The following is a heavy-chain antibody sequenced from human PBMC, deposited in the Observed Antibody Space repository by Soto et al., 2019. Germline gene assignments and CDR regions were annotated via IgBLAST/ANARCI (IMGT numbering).Heavy chain of an antibody. V-gene: IGHV3-30*18. J-gene: IGHJ4*02. CDR1: GFTFNTYG. D-gene: IGHD2-2*02. CDR2: ISYDGSEK. Sequence: PGGSLRLSCADSGFTFNTYGMHWVRQAPGKGLEWVAVISYDGSEKYYVDSVKGRFTISKDNSKNTLYLQMNSLRPEDTAVYYCAKSPNFYCSSPNCYKYYFDHWGQVTRFTVS. CDR3: AKSPNFYCSSPNCYKYYFDH.